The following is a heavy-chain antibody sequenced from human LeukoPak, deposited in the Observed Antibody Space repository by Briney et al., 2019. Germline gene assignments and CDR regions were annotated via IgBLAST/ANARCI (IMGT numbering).Heavy chain of an antibody. V-gene: IGHV3-48*03. J-gene: IGHJ4*02. Sequence: GGSLRLSCAASGFTFSSYEMNWVRQAPGKGLEWVSYISSGGSTIYYADSVRGRFTISRDNAKNSLYLQMNSLRAEDTAVYYCARAVGYSGFADYWGQGTLVTVSA. CDR2: ISSGGSTI. CDR3: ARAVGYSGFADY. D-gene: IGHD5-12*01. CDR1: GFTFSSYE.